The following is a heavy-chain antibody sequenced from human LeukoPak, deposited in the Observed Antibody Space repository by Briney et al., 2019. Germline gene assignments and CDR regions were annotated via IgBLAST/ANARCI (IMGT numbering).Heavy chain of an antibody. V-gene: IGHV3-20*04. D-gene: IGHD6-13*01. CDR1: GFTFDDYG. CDR3: AKDQHAYSSSSFDY. Sequence: GGSLRLSCAASGFTFDDYGMSWVRQVPGKGLEWVSGINWNGGSAGYADSVKGRFTISRDNSKNTLYLQMNSLRAEDTAVYYCAKDQHAYSSSSFDYWGQGTLVTVSS. CDR2: INWNGGSA. J-gene: IGHJ4*02.